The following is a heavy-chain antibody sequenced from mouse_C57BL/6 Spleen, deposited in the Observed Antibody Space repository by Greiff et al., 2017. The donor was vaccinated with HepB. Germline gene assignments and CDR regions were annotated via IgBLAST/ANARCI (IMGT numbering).Heavy chain of an antibody. CDR3: ARYCGSRKGAMDY. Sequence: VQLQQSGAELVKPGASVKMSCKASGYTFTSYWITWVKQRPGQGLEWIGDIYPGSGSTNYNEKFKSKATLTVDTSSSTAYLQLSSLTSEDSAVDYCARYCGSRKGAMDYWGQGTSVTVSS. V-gene: IGHV1-55*01. CDR1: GYTFTSYW. D-gene: IGHD1-1*01. J-gene: IGHJ4*01. CDR2: IYPGSGST.